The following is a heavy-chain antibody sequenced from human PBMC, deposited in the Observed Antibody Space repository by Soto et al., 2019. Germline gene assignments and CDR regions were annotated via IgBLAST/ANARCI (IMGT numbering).Heavy chain of an antibody. CDR1: GFTFSSYA. D-gene: IGHD1-1*01. Sequence: GGSLRLSCAASGFTFSSYAMSWVRQASGKGLEWVSGINGGGDSTYFADSVRGRFTISRDNSKNTLFLQMNSLRAEDTAVYYCARGWTFDLWGQGTLVTVSS. J-gene: IGHJ4*02. CDR2: INGGGDST. CDR3: ARGWTFDL. V-gene: IGHV3-23*01.